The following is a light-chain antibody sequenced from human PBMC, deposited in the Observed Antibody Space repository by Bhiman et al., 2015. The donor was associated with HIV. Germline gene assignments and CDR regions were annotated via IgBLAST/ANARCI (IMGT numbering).Light chain of an antibody. CDR3: GTWDSSLSVWV. J-gene: IGLJ3*02. V-gene: IGLV1-40*01. CDR1: SSNIGTDSG. CDR2: DNT. Sequence: QSVLTQPPSVSGAPGQRVTISCTGSSSNIGTDSGVHWYQQIPGEAPKLIIYDNTQRPSGVPDRFSGSKSGTSATLDITGLQTGDEADYYCGTWDSSLSVWVFGGGTKLTVL.